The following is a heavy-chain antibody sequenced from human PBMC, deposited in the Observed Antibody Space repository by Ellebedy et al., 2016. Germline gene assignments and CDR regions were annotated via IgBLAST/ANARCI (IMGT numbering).Heavy chain of an antibody. V-gene: IGHV3-30-3*01. D-gene: IGHD1-26*01. Sequence: GGSLRLSCAASGFTLSSHAMHWVRQSPGKGLEWVAIISYDESYKDHADSVKGRFTISRDNSKNTLYLQMNSLREEDTAIYYCLAEVGSRAFHIWGQGTMVTVSS. CDR1: GFTLSSHA. J-gene: IGHJ3*02. CDR3: LAEVGSRAFHI. CDR2: ISYDESYK.